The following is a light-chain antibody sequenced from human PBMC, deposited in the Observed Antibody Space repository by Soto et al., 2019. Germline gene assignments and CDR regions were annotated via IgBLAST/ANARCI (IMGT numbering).Light chain of an antibody. V-gene: IGKV1-5*03. CDR2: KAS. Sequence: DIQMTQSPSTLSASVGDRVTITCRASQSISSWLAWYQQKPGKAPKRLTYKASSLASGVPTRFSGSGSGTEFTLALSILQPDSFATYSCQRDAIYLAFGQGSNVALK. J-gene: IGKJ1*01. CDR1: QSISSW. CDR3: QRDAIYLA.